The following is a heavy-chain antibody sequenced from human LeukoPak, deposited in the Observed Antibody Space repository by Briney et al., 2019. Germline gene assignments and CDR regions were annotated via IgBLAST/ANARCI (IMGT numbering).Heavy chain of an antibody. CDR3: ARVHSSSWPDAFDI. D-gene: IGHD6-13*01. V-gene: IGHV3-11*06. CDR2: ISSSSSYT. J-gene: IGHJ3*02. CDR1: GFTFSDYY. Sequence: PGGSLRLFCAASGFTFSDYYMGWIRQAPGKGLEWVSYISSSSSYTNYADSVKGRLTISRDNAKNSLYLQMNSLRAEDTAVYYCARVHSSSWPDAFDIWGQGTMVTVSS.